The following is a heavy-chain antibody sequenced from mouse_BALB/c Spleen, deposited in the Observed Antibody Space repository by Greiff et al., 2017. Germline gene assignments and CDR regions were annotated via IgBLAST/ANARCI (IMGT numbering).Heavy chain of an antibody. CDR1: GYTFSSYW. V-gene: IGHV1-9*01. Sequence: QGQLQQSGAELMKPGASVKISCKATGYTFSSYWIEWVKQRPGHGLEWIGEILPGSGSTNYNEKFKGKATFTADTSSNTAYMQLSSLTSEDSAVYYCARAAEGAWFAYWGQGTLVTVSA. CDR3: ARAAEGAWFAY. CDR2: ILPGSGST. J-gene: IGHJ3*01.